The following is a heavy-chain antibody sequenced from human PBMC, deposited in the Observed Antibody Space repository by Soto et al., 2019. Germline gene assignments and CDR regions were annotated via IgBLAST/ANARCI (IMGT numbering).Heavy chain of an antibody. D-gene: IGHD4-17*01. CDR2: ISYDGSNK. CDR1: GFTFSSYA. Sequence: QVQLVESGGGVVQPGRSLRLSCAASGFTFSSYAMHWVRQAPGKGLEWVAVISYDGSNKYYADSVKGRFTISRDNSKNTLYLHMNSLRAEDTAVYYCARDPTVTWGYYYYYGMDVWGQGTTVTVSS. V-gene: IGHV3-30-3*01. J-gene: IGHJ6*02. CDR3: ARDPTVTWGYYYYYGMDV.